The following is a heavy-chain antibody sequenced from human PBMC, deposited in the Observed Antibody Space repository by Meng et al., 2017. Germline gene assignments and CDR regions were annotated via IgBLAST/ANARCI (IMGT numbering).Heavy chain of an antibody. V-gene: IGHV1-69*05. J-gene: IGHJ5*02. CDR1: GGTFSSKA. CDR3: ARGGIAAALPWFDP. CDR2: IIPIFGTA. D-gene: IGHD6-13*01. Sequence: QVQLVQSVGEVKKPGSSVKGSGKASGGTFSSKAISWLRQAPGQGLEWMGGIIPIFGTANYAQKFQGRVTITTDESTSTAYMELSSLRSEDTAVYYCARGGIAAALPWFDPWGQGTLVTASS.